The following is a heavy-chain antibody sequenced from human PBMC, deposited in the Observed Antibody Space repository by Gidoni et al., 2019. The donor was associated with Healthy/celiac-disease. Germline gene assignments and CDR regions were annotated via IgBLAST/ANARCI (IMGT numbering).Heavy chain of an antibody. CDR1: GGSISSSSYY. CDR3: ARPSGSVDY. Sequence: QLQLQESGPGLVQPSEPLSLTCTVSGGSISSSSYYWGWIRHPPGTGLEWIGSIYYSGSTYYNPSLKSRGTISVDTSKNQFSLKLSSVTAADTAVYYCARPSGSVDYWGQGTLVTVSS. V-gene: IGHV4-39*07. J-gene: IGHJ4*02. D-gene: IGHD3-10*01. CDR2: IYYSGST.